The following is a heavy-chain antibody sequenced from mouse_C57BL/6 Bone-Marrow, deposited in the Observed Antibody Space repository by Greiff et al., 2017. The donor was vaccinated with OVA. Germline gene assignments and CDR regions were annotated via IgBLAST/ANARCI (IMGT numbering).Heavy chain of an antibody. D-gene: IGHD1-1*01. CDR1: GYSFTGYY. V-gene: IGHV1-42*01. J-gene: IGHJ1*03. Sequence: VQLQQSGPELVKPGASVKISCKASGYSFTGYYMNWVKQSPEKSLEWIGEINPSTGGTTYNQKFKANATLTVDKSSSTAYMPLKSLTSEDSAVYYCARSEFYYGSSPWYCDVWGTGTTVTVSS. CDR3: ARSEFYYGSSPWYCDV. CDR2: INPSTGGT.